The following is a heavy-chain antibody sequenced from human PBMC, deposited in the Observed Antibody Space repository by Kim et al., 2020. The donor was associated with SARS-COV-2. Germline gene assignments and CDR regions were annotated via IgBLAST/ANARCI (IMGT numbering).Heavy chain of an antibody. D-gene: IGHD1-1*01. CDR3: AANGYYHYGMDV. V-gene: IGHV3-30*02. J-gene: IGHJ6*02. Sequence: YDDDTVKCRLTISRDNSKNTLYLQMSGLRAEDTAVYYCAANGYYHYGMDVWGQGTTVTVSS.